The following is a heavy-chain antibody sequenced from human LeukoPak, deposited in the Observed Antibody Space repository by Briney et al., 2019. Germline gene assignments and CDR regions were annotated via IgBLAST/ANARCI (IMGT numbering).Heavy chain of an antibody. CDR1: GFTFSTYS. J-gene: IGHJ4*02. V-gene: IGHV3-48*04. D-gene: IGHD3-22*01. CDR2: ISSSSSTI. Sequence: GGSLRLSCAGTGFTFSTYSMNWVHQAPGKGLEWVSYISSSSSTIYYADSVKGRFTISRDNAKNSLYLQMNTLRAEDTAVYFCARGPRTYDSSAYYYYWGQGTLVTVSS. CDR3: ARGPRTYDSSAYYYY.